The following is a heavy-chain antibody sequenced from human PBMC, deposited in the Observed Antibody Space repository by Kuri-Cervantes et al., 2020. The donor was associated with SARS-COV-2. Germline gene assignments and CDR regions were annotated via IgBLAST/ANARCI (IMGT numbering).Heavy chain of an antibody. CDR3: ARDQDFWSGINDAFDI. Sequence: ASVKVSCKASGYTFTSYYMHWVRQAPGQGLEWMGIINPSGGSTSYAQKFQGRVTMTRDTSTSTVYMELSSLRSEDTAVYYCARDQDFWSGINDAFDIWGQGTMVTDSS. D-gene: IGHD3-3*01. CDR2: INPSGGST. J-gene: IGHJ3*02. V-gene: IGHV1-46*01. CDR1: GYTFTSYY.